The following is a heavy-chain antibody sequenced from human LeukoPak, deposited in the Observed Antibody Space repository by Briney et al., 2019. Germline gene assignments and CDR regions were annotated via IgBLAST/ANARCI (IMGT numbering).Heavy chain of an antibody. V-gene: IGHV1-69*13. CDR3: ARNPPYDSSGYYNWFDP. Sequence: PRASVKVSCKASGGTFSSYAISWVRQAPGQGLEWMGGIIPIFGTANYAQKFQGRVTITADESTSTAYMELSSLRSEDTAVYYCARNPPYDSSGYYNWFDPWGQGTLVTVSS. J-gene: IGHJ5*02. CDR2: IIPIFGTA. CDR1: GGTFSSYA. D-gene: IGHD3-22*01.